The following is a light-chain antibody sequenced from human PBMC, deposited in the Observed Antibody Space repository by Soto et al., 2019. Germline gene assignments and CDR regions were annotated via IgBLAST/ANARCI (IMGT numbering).Light chain of an antibody. Sequence: DIQMTQSPSSVSASTGDRVTITCRASQDITGFLNWYQHKSGAAPKVLIYDATQLETGVPSRFSGLGSATYFSFTITSLQPEDVGTYYCQQYHTLPFTFGPGTKVEI. CDR2: DAT. J-gene: IGKJ3*01. CDR3: QQYHTLPFT. V-gene: IGKV1-33*01. CDR1: QDITGF.